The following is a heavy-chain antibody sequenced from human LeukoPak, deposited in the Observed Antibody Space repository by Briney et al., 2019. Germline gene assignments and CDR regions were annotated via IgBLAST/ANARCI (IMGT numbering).Heavy chain of an antibody. CDR2: IFTSGST. V-gene: IGHV4-4*09. D-gene: IGHD4-11*01. J-gene: IGHJ6*03. CDR3: ANYIRSVHYYMDV. CDR1: GGSFDSKY. Sequence: SETLSLTCCVSGGSFDSKYWIWFRQPPGKGLEGIGYIFTSGSTNFNPSLSSRVAMSIDTSKNQFSLKVYPVTAADTAVYYCANYIRSVHYYMDVWGKGTTVIVSS.